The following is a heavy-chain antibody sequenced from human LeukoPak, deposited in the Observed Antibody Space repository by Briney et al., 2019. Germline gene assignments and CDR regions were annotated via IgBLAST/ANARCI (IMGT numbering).Heavy chain of an antibody. CDR1: GGSFSGYY. CDR3: ARGPRLRCFDMGDY. V-gene: IGHV4-34*01. CDR2: ISHSGST. J-gene: IGHJ4*02. D-gene: IGHD3-9*01. Sequence: SETLSLTCAVYGGSFSGYYWSWIRQPPGKGLEWIGEISHSGSTNYNPSLKSRVTISVDTSKNQFSLKLSSVTAADTAVYYCARGPRLRCFDMGDYWGQGTLVTVSS.